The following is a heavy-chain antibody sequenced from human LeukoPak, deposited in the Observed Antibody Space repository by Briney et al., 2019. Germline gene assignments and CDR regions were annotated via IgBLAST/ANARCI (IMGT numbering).Heavy chain of an antibody. CDR3: ARAPTIFGVVIHGPYFDY. CDR1: GGTFSSYA. J-gene: IGHJ4*02. Sequence: SVKVSCKASGGTFSSYAISWVRQAPGQGLEWMGGIIPIFGKANYAQKFQGRVTITADESTSTAYMELSSLRSEDTAVYYCARAPTIFGVVIHGPYFDYWGQGTLVTVSS. D-gene: IGHD3-3*01. CDR2: IIPIFGKA. V-gene: IGHV1-69*13.